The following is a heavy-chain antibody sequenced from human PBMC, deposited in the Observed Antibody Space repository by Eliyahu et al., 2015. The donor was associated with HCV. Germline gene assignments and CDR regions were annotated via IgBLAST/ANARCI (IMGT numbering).Heavy chain of an antibody. CDR3: AKDRGYGGYYY. CDR1: GFTFXSYA. Sequence: EVQLLESGGGXVQPGGSLRLSCAAXGFTFXSYAMSWVRQAPGKGLEWVSAISGSGGSTYYADSVKGRFTISRDNSKNTLYLQMNSLRAEDTAVYYCAKDRGYGGYYYWGQGTLVTVSS. V-gene: IGHV3-23*01. J-gene: IGHJ4*02. CDR2: ISGSGGST. D-gene: IGHD5-12*01.